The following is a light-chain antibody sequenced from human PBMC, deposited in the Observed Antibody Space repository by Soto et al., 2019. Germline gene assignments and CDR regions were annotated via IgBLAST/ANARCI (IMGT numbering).Light chain of an antibody. CDR2: QAS. CDR3: QHYNDYSYT. CDR1: RSASGW. Sequence: DIQMTQSPSTLSASVGDRVAISCRASRSASGWLAWYQQKPGRVPKLLIYQASTLEDGVPSRFSGSGSGTEFTLTISSLQPDDSATYYCQHYNDYSYTFGPGTNLEIK. J-gene: IGKJ2*01. V-gene: IGKV1-5*03.